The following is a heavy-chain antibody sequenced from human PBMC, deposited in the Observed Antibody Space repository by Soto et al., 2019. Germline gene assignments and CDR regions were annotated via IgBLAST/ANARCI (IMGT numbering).Heavy chain of an antibody. Sequence: EASVKVSCKASGYTFTSYGISWVRQAPGQGLEWMGWISAYNGNTNYAQKLQGRVTMTTDTSTSTAYMELRSLRSDDTAVYYCARVTTVVTGDWFDPWGQGTLVTVSS. J-gene: IGHJ5*02. V-gene: IGHV1-18*01. CDR2: ISAYNGNT. CDR3: ARVTTVVTGDWFDP. D-gene: IGHD4-17*01. CDR1: GYTFTSYG.